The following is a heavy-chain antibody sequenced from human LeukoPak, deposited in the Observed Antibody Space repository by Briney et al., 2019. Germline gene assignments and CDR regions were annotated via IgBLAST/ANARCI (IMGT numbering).Heavy chain of an antibody. CDR2: INHSGST. V-gene: IGHV4-34*01. CDR1: GGSFSGYY. J-gene: IGHJ4*02. CDR3: ARGLKGFHLNIDF. Sequence: SETLSLTCAVYGGSFSGYYWSWIRQPPGKGLEWIGEINHSGSTNYNPSLKSRVTISVDTSKNQFSLKLSSVTAADTAVYYCARGLKGFHLNIDFWGQGTLVPVSS. D-gene: IGHD3-10*01.